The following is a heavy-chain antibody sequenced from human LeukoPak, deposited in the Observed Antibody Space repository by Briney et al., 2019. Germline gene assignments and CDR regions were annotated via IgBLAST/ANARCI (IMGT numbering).Heavy chain of an antibody. CDR3: ARDYGDNPDYWFFDL. D-gene: IGHD4-17*01. Sequence: SETLSLTCTVSGGSISSGNYYWSWLRQPAGKGLEWIGRIYTSGSTNYNPSLKSRVTISIDTSKNQFSLKLSSVTAADTAVYYCARDYGDNPDYWFFDLWGRGALVTVSS. CDR2: IYTSGST. J-gene: IGHJ2*01. CDR1: GGSISSGNYY. V-gene: IGHV4-61*02.